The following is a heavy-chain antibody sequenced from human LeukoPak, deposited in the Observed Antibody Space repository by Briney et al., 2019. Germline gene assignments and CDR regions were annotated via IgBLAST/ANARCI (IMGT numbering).Heavy chain of an antibody. CDR1: GGSFSGYY. Sequence: PSETLSLTCAVYGGSFSGYYWSWIRQPPGKGLEWIGEINHSGSTNYNPSLKSRVTISVDTSKNQFSLKLSSVTAADTAVYYCASVLGSSSRDYWGQGTLVTVSS. V-gene: IGHV4-34*01. J-gene: IGHJ4*02. D-gene: IGHD6-6*01. CDR3: ASVLGSSSRDY. CDR2: INHSGST.